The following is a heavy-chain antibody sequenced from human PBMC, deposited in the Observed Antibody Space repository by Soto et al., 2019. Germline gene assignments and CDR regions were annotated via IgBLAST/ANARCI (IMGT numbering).Heavy chain of an antibody. J-gene: IGHJ4*02. D-gene: IGHD2-21*01. CDR3: MRSYSY. Sequence: LGGSLRLSCAASGFTFSSFWMTWVRQAPGKGLEWVANIKEDGTEKYYVDSVKGRFTISRDNAKNSLYLQMSSLRAEDTAVYYCMRSYSYWGQGTLVTVSS. CDR2: IKEDGTEK. CDR1: GFTFSSFW. V-gene: IGHV3-7*03.